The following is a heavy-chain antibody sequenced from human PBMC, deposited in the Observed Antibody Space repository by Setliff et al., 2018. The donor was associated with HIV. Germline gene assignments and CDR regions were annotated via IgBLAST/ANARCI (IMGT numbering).Heavy chain of an antibody. CDR3: VKDHVSFNGVFDPFDS. J-gene: IGHJ4*02. D-gene: IGHD2-8*01. CDR1: GFTFHNVW. Sequence: GGSLRLSCAASGFTFHNVWMHWVRQAPGKGLEWVGRISGTGADTYYADSVQGRFTVSRDDSKSAIYLQMESLKAEDTALYYCVKDHVSFNGVFDPFDSWGQGTLVTVSS. V-gene: IGHV3-23*01. CDR2: ISGTGADT.